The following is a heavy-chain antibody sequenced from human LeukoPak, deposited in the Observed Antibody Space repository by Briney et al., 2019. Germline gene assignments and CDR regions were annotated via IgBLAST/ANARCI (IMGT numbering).Heavy chain of an antibody. CDR2: ISGDGGST. CDR3: AKGFSVLASNHYFYYYGMDV. J-gene: IGHJ6*02. CDR1: GMTFDDYA. D-gene: IGHD3-3*01. V-gene: IGHV3-43*02. Sequence: GGSLRLSCAASGMTFDDYAMHWVRRAPGKGLEWVSLISGDGGSTYYADSEKGRFTISRDNSKNSLYLQMTNLRTEDTALYYCAKGFSVLASNHYFYYYGMDVWGQGTTVTVSS.